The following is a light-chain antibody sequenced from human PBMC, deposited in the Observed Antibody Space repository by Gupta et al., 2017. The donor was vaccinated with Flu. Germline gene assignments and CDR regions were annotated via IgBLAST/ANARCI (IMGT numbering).Light chain of an antibody. V-gene: IGLV7-43*01. CDR1: TGAVTSGYY. Sequence: QTVVTQEPSLTVSPGGTVPLTCASSTGAVTSGYYPNWFQQKPGQAPRALIYGTTNRHSWTPARFSGSLLGGKAALTLSSAQPEDEDEYYCLLYCGGTQPVFGTGTKVTVL. CDR2: GTT. CDR3: LLYCGGTQPV. J-gene: IGLJ1*01.